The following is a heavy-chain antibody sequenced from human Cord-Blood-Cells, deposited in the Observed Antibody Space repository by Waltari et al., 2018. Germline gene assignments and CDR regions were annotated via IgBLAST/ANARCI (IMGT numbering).Heavy chain of an antibody. Sequence: QVQLVESGGGVVQPGRSLRPSCAASGFTLSSYAMHWFRQAPGKGLEWVAVISYDGSNKYYADSVKGRFTISRDNSQNTLYLQMNSLRAEDTAVYYCARDRGGIAAAGPFDYWGQGTLVTVSS. J-gene: IGHJ4*02. CDR1: GFTLSSYA. V-gene: IGHV3-30*04. CDR2: ISYDGSNK. D-gene: IGHD6-13*01. CDR3: ARDRGGIAAAGPFDY.